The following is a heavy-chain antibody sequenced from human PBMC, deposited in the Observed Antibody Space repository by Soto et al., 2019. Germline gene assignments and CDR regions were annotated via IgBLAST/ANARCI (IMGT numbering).Heavy chain of an antibody. CDR2: VKQDGSER. V-gene: IGHV3-7*05. CDR1: GFSFSDYW. CDR3: ARERVVVPATIFYYYALDV. Sequence: GGSLRLSCAASGFSFSDYWMSWVRQAPGKGLEWVANVKQDGSERYYVDSVKGRFTISSDNAKNSLYLQMNSLRAEDTAVYYCARERVVVPATIFYYYALDVWGQGTTVTVS. D-gene: IGHD2-15*01. J-gene: IGHJ6*02.